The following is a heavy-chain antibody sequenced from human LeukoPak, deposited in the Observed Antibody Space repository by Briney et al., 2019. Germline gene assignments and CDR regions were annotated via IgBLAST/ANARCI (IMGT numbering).Heavy chain of an antibody. Sequence: GESLKISCKGSGYSFTSYWIGWVRQMPGKGLEWMGIIYPGDSDTRYSPSFQGQVTISADKSISTAYLQWSSLKAPDTAMYYCARPYYYDSSGYPSYYFDYWGQGTLVTVSS. CDR3: ARPYYYDSSGYPSYYFDY. CDR2: IYPGDSDT. CDR1: GYSFTSYW. J-gene: IGHJ4*02. V-gene: IGHV5-51*01. D-gene: IGHD3-22*01.